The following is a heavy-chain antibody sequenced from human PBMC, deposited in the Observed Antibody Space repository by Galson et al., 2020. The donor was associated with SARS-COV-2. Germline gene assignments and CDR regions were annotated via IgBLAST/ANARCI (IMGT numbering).Heavy chain of an antibody. J-gene: IGHJ6*02. CDR2: INHSGST. V-gene: IGHV4-34*01. CDR3: ARDGRKWLVRPVYYYGMDV. D-gene: IGHD6-19*01. CDR1: GGSFSGYY. Sequence: QWYQAETNSSETLSLTCAVYGGSFSGYYWSWIRQPPGKGLEWIGEINHSGSTNYNPSLKSRVTISVDTSKNQFSLKLSSVTAADTAVYYCARDGRKWLVRPVYYYGMDVWGQGTTVTVSS.